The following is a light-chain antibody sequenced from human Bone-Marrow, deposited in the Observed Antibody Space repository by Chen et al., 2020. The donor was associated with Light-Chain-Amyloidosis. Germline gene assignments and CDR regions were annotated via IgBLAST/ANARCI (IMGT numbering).Light chain of an antibody. J-gene: IGKJ3*01. CDR2: LGS. CDR3: MQALQTPLT. CDR1: QSLLQSNGNNY. Sequence: EIVMTQSPLSLPVTPGEPASISCRSSQSLLQSNGNNYLDWYLQKPGQSPQLLIYLGSHRASGVHDRCSGSGSGTDFTLKISRVEAEDVGIYYCMQALQTPLTFGPGTKVDLK. V-gene: IGKV2-28*01.